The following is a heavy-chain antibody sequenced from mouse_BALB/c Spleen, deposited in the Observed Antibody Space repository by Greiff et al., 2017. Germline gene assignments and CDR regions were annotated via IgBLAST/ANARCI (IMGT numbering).Heavy chain of an antibody. CDR1: GFAFSSYD. V-gene: IGHV5-12-1*01. J-gene: IGHJ2*01. D-gene: IGHD1-1*01. CDR3: ARLIYYGSSYYFDY. Sequence: DVHLVESGGGLVKPGGSLKLSCAASGFAFSSYDMSWVRQTPEKRLEWVAYISSGGGSTYYPDTVKGRFTISRDNAKDTLYLQMSSLKSEDTAMYYCARLIYYGSSYYFDYGGQGTTLTVSS. CDR2: ISSGGGST.